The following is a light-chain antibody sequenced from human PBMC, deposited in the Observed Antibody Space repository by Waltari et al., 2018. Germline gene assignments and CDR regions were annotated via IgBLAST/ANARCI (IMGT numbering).Light chain of an antibody. CDR1: NIGRRT. J-gene: IGLJ2*01. V-gene: IGLV3-21*02. Sequence: SYVLTQPPSVSVAPGQTARIPCGGNNIGRRTVHWYQQRPGQAPVLVVYADTDRPSGIPERFSGSNSGDTATLTISRVEAGDEADYYCHVWDSSSDPVVFGGGTKLTVL. CDR2: ADT. CDR3: HVWDSSSDPVV.